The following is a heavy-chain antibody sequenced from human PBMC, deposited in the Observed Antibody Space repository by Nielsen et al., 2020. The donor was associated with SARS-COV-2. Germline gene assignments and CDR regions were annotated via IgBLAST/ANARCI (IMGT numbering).Heavy chain of an antibody. CDR1: GFTFSDYY. V-gene: IGHV3-11*01. J-gene: IGHJ5*02. CDR2: ISSSGSTI. CDR3: ARHPREDIVVVPAADA. D-gene: IGHD2-2*01. Sequence: GESLKISCAASGFTFSDYYMSWIRQAPGKGLEWVSYISSSGSTIYYADSVKGRFPISRDNAKNSLYLQMNSLRAEDTAVYYCARHPREDIVVVPAADAWGQGTLVTVSS.